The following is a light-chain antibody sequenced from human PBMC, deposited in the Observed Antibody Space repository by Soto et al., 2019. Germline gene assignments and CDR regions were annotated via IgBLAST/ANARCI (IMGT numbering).Light chain of an antibody. CDR2: DVT. CDR3: SAYAGRYTYV. J-gene: IGLJ1*01. CDR1: SSDVGAYDY. V-gene: IGLV2-11*01. Sequence: QSALTQPRSVSGSPGQSVTISCTGTSSDVGAYDYVSWYQQHPGKAPKLVIYDVTKRPSGVPDRFSGSKSGNTASLTISGLQTEDEADYYCSAYAGRYTYVFGTGTQLTVL.